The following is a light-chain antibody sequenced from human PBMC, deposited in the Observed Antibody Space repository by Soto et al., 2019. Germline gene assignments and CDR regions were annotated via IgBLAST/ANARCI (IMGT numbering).Light chain of an antibody. V-gene: IGLV2-14*01. Sequence: QSALTQPASVSGSPGQSITISCTGTSSDLAIYNYVSWYQQQPGKAPKLMIYQVTNRPSGVSNRFSCSRSGNTASLTISGLQAADEADYYCSSYTDSSNYGFGTGTKVTVL. J-gene: IGLJ1*01. CDR2: QVT. CDR1: SSDLAIYNY. CDR3: SSYTDSSNYG.